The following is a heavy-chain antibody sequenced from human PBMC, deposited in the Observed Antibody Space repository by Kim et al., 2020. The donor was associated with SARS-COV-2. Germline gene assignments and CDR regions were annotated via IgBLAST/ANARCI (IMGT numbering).Heavy chain of an antibody. V-gene: IGHV3-9*01. CDR1: GFTFGDYC. CDR3: AKDIEKPWLAAFDI. Sequence: GGSLRLSCAASGFTFGDYCMHWVRQAPGKGLEWVSGISWDSGSISYADSVKGRFTISRDNAKNSLYLQMNSLRAEDTALYYCAKDIEKPWLAAFDIWGQGKMVIVSS. D-gene: IGHD6-19*01. J-gene: IGHJ3*02. CDR2: ISWDSGSI.